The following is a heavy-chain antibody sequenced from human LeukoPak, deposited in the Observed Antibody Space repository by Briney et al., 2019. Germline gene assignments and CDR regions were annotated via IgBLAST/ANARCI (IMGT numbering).Heavy chain of an antibody. CDR2: SDPRDSYP. Sequence: GESLKISCKGSGYRFTSYWISWVREMPGKGLEWMGRSDPRDSYPDYSPSFQGHVTISADKSIGTAYLQWSSLKASDTAMYYCARQVVVPAAAPYNWFDPWGQGTLVTASS. V-gene: IGHV5-10-1*01. CDR1: GYRFTSYW. D-gene: IGHD2-2*01. CDR3: ARQVVVPAAAPYNWFDP. J-gene: IGHJ5*02.